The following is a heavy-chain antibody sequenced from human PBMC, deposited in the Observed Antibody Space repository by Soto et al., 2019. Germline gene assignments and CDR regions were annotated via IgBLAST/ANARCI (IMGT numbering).Heavy chain of an antibody. Sequence: ASVKVSCKASGYTFTSYGISWVRQAPGRGLEWMGWISAYNGNTNYAQKLQGRVTMTTDTSTSTAYMELRSLRSDDTAVYYCARVADYYDSSGYYGPDYWGQGTLVTVSS. V-gene: IGHV1-18*01. CDR2: ISAYNGNT. CDR3: ARVADYYDSSGYYGPDY. D-gene: IGHD3-22*01. CDR1: GYTFTSYG. J-gene: IGHJ4*02.